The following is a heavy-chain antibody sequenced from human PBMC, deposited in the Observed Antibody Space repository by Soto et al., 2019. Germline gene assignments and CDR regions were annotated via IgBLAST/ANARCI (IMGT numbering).Heavy chain of an antibody. CDR3: ARDNDILTGLMDV. CDR2: IYYSGST. D-gene: IGHD3-9*01. V-gene: IGHV4-31*03. Sequence: PSETLSLTCTVSGGSISSGGYYWSWIRQHPGKGLEWIGHIYYSGSTYYNPSLKSRVTISVDTSKNQFSLKLSSVTAADTAVYYCARDNDILTGLMDVWGQGTTVTVSS. J-gene: IGHJ6*02. CDR1: GGSISSGGYY.